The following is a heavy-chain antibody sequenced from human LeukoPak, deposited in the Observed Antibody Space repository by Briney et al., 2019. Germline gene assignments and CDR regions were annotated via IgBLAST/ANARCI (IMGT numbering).Heavy chain of an antibody. V-gene: IGHV3-72*01. CDR3: ASGGSGALDI. D-gene: IGHD3-10*01. J-gene: IGHJ3*02. CDR2: IRNKVISYST. CDR1: GFTFSDHY. Sequence: PGGSLRLSCAASGFTFSDHYLDWVRQAPRQGLKWVGRIRNKVISYSTEYAASVKGRFTISRDDSKNSLYLQLNGLKIEDTAVYYCASGGSGALDIWGQGTMVTVSS.